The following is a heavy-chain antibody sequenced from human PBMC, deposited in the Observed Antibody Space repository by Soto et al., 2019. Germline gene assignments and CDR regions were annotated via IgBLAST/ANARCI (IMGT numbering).Heavy chain of an antibody. CDR3: ARDPRYYDILTGPPSYYFDY. CDR1: GFTFSSDA. J-gene: IGHJ4*02. V-gene: IGHV3-30-3*01. Sequence: GGSLSLSCAASGFTFSSDAMPWVRRAPGKGLEWVAVISSDGSNKYYADSVKGRFTISRDHSKNTLYLQMNSLRAEDTAVYYCARDPRYYDILTGPPSYYFDYWGQGTLVTVSS. CDR2: ISSDGSNK. D-gene: IGHD3-9*01.